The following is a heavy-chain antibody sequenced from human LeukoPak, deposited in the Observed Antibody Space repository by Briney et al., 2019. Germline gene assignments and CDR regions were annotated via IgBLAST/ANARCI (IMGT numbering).Heavy chain of an antibody. V-gene: IGHV3-30*02. Sequence: GGSLRLSCAASGFTFSSYGMHWVRQAPGKGLEWVAFIRYDGSNKYYADSVKGRFTISRDNSRNTLYLQMNSLRAEDTAVYYCAKVGQRGYSGYDWGQGTLVTVSS. CDR1: GFTFSSYG. J-gene: IGHJ4*02. CDR2: IRYDGSNK. CDR3: AKVGQRGYSGYD. D-gene: IGHD5-12*01.